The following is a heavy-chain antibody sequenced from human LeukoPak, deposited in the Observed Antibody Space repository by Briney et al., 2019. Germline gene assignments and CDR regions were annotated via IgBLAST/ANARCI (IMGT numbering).Heavy chain of an antibody. CDR3: ARHPSAVAGKTFDY. J-gene: IGHJ4*02. V-gene: IGHV4-59*08. Sequence: KASETLSLTCTVSGGSISSYYWSWIRQPPGKGLEWIGYIYYSGNTNYNPSLKSRVTISVDTSKNQFSLKLSSVTAADTAVYYCARHPSAVAGKTFDYWGQGTLVTVSS. D-gene: IGHD6-19*01. CDR1: GGSISSYY. CDR2: IYYSGNT.